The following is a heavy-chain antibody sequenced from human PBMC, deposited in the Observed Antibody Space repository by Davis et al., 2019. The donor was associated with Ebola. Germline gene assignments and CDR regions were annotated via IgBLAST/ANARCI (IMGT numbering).Heavy chain of an antibody. J-gene: IGHJ6*02. D-gene: IGHD3-3*01. Sequence: SVKVSCKASGFTFTSSAVQWVRQARGQRLEWIGWIVVGSGNTNYAQKFQERVTITRDMSTSTAYMELSSLRSEDTAVYYCAAAKPYYDFWSGYSNYYYYYGMDVWGQGTTVTVSS. CDR3: AAAKPYYDFWSGYSNYYYYYGMDV. CDR2: IVVGSGNT. CDR1: GFTFTSSA. V-gene: IGHV1-58*01.